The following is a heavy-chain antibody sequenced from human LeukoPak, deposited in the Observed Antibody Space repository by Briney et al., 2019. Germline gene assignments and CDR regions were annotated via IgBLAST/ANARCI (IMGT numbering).Heavy chain of an antibody. D-gene: IGHD3-16*02. CDR2: INHSGST. CDR1: GGSFSGYY. Sequence: SETLSLTCAVYGGSFSGYYWSWIRQPPGKGLEWIGEINHSGSTNYNPSLKSRVTISVDTSKNQFSLKLSSVTAADTAVYYCARIMITFGGVIVAYYYYYMDVWGKGTTVTISS. CDR3: ARIMITFGGVIVAYYYYYMDV. J-gene: IGHJ6*03. V-gene: IGHV4-34*01.